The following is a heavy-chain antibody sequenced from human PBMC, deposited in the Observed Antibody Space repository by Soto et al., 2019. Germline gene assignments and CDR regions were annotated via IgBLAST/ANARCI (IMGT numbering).Heavy chain of an antibody. CDR2: ITPIFDTA. D-gene: IGHD4-17*01. CDR1: GGGFSTYA. CDR3: ATGGTTVTRRFDY. Sequence: SVKVSCKASGGGFSTYAITWVPQAPGQALEWMGGITPIFDTANDAQKFQGRVTITADESTTTVHMELTSLTSEDTAVYYCATGGTTVTRRFDYWGQGTLVTVSS. V-gene: IGHV1-69*13. J-gene: IGHJ4*02.